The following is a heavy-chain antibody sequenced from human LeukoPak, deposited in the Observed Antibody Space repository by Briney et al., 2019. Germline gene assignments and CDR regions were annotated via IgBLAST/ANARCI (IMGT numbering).Heavy chain of an antibody. CDR2: LYSTGTT. V-gene: IGHV4-38-2*02. J-gene: IGHJ3*02. CDR3: ASQWSVTNTRRFAI. CDR1: GNFISSGFY. D-gene: IGHD4-17*01. Sequence: PSETLSLTCTVSGNFISSGFYWVWLRQTPGKVLQWIGSLYSTGTTYYNPSLAGRVTVSTDSSKNQLSLKLRSVTAADTAVYYCASQWSVTNTRRFAIWGQGSRVTVSS.